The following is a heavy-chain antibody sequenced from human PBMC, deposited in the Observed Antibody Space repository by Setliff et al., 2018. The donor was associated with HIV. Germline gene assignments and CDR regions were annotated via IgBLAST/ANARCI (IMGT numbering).Heavy chain of an antibody. J-gene: IGHJ4*02. D-gene: IGHD3-3*01. CDR2: IRYDGSNK. CDR1: GFTFSSYG. Sequence: PGGSLRLSCAASGFTFSSYGMHWVRQAPGKGLEWVAFIRYDGSNKYYADSVKGRFTISRDNAKNSLYLQMNSLRAEDTAVYYCASNGFWSGYSTILDYWGQGTLVTVSS. CDR3: ASNGFWSGYSTILDY. V-gene: IGHV3-30*02.